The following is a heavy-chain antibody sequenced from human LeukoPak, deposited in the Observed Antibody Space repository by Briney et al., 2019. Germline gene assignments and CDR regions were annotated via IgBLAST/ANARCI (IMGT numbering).Heavy chain of an antibody. CDR1: GFTFSSYA. Sequence: PGGSLRLSCAASGFTFSSYAMSWVRQAPGKGLEWVSAISGSGGSTYYADSVKGRFTISRDNSKNTLYLQMNSLRAEDTAVYYCAKDSPRTRYFDWLPYFDYWGQKTLVTVSS. D-gene: IGHD3-9*01. J-gene: IGHJ4*02. CDR2: ISGSGGST. V-gene: IGHV3-23*01. CDR3: AKDSPRTRYFDWLPYFDY.